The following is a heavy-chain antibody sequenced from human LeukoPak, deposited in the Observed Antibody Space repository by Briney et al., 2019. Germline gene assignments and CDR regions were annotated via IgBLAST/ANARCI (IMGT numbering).Heavy chain of an antibody. J-gene: IGHJ4*02. CDR1: GFTFSSYA. D-gene: IGHD1-26*01. Sequence: GGSLRLSCAASGFTFSSYAMSWVRQAPGKGLEWVSAITGSGGNTYYADSVKGRFTFSRDNSKNTLYLQMNSLRAEDTAVYYCAKDSVGAIHLYYFDYWGQGTLVTVSS. CDR2: ITGSGGNT. V-gene: IGHV3-23*01. CDR3: AKDSVGAIHLYYFDY.